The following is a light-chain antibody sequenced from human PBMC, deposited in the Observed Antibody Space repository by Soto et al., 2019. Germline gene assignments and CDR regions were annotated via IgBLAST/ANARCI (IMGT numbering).Light chain of an antibody. J-gene: IGLJ1*01. CDR1: SSNIGARHD. Sequence: QSVLTQSPAVSAAPGQRVTISCTGISSNIGARHDVHWYQQLPGRAHKPLIYGNGNRPSGVPDRFSVSKSGTSASLAITGLQADDEADYYCQSYDNEVNGLYVFGTGTKVTVL. CDR3: QSYDNEVNGLYV. V-gene: IGLV1-40*01. CDR2: GNG.